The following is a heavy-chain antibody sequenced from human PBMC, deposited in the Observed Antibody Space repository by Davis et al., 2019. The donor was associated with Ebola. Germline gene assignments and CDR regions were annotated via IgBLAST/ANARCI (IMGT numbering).Heavy chain of an antibody. CDR1: GGSFSGYY. D-gene: IGHD2-15*01. J-gene: IGHJ5*02. CDR3: ARAWVVVAAWFDP. CDR2: INHSGST. V-gene: IGHV4-34*09. Sequence: SETLSLTCAVYGGSFSGYYWSWIRQPPGKGLEWIGEINHSGSTNYNPSLKSRVTISVDTSKNQFSLKLSSVTAADTAVYYCARAWVVVAAWFDPWGQGTLVTVSS.